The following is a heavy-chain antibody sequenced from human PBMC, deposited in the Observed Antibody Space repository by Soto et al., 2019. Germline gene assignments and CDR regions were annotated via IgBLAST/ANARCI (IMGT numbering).Heavy chain of an antibody. V-gene: IGHV6-1*01. CDR1: GDSVSSTSAA. CDR2: TYYRSKWYS. J-gene: IGHJ4*02. D-gene: IGHD5-18*01. CDR3: ARGLRTAMVLAFDY. Sequence: SQTLSLTCAISGDSVSSTSAAWSWIRQSPSRGLEWLGRTYYRSKWYSDYAVSVKSRITINPDTSKNQFSLQLNSVTPEDTAVYYCARGLRTAMVLAFDYWGQGTLVTVSS.